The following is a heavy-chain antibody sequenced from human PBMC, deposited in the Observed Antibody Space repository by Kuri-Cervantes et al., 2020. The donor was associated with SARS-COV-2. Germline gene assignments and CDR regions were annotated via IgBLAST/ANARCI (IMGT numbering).Heavy chain of an antibody. CDR3: AKDRDNTGRPYFFED. V-gene: IGHV3-23*01. CDR2: ISGTGGGT. J-gene: IGHJ4*02. Sequence: GGSLRLSCAASGFIFSSYGMNWVRQAPGKGLEWVSGISGTGGGTYYADSVKGRFTISRANSKNMLYLEMKSLRVEDTAVYYCAKDRDNTGRPYFFEDWGQGTLVTVSS. D-gene: IGHD2-21*01. CDR1: GFIFSSYG.